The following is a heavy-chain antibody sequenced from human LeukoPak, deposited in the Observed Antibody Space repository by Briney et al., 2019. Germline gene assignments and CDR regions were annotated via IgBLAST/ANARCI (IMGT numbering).Heavy chain of an antibody. Sequence: SVKVSCKASGYTFTGYYMHWVRQAPGQGLEWMGWINPNSGGTNYAQKFQGRVTMTRDTSISTAYMELSRLRSDDTAVYYCARDPSFSPYYYDSSEEWGQGTLVTVSS. J-gene: IGHJ4*02. CDR3: ARDPSFSPYYYDSSEE. D-gene: IGHD3-22*01. CDR2: INPNSGGT. V-gene: IGHV1-2*02. CDR1: GYTFTGYY.